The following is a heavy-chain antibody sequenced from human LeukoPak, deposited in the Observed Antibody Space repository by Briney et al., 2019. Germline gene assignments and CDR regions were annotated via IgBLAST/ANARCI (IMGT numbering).Heavy chain of an antibody. CDR3: ATDLTRWLQSPEY. CDR2: ISAYNDNT. V-gene: IGHV1-18*01. J-gene: IGHJ4*02. Sequence: GASVKVSXKASGYTFTSYGISWVRQAPGQGLEWMGWISAYNDNTNYAQKLQGRVTMTTDTSTSTAYMELRSLRSDDTAVYYCATDLTRWLQSPEYWGQGTLVTVSS. CDR1: GYTFTSYG. D-gene: IGHD5-24*01.